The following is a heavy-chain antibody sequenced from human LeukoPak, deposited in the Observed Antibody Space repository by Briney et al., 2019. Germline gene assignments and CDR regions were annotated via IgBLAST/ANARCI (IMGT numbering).Heavy chain of an antibody. D-gene: IGHD6-13*01. J-gene: IGHJ4*02. CDR1: GFTVSSND. Sequence: GGSLRLSCAASGFTVSSNDMSWVRQAPGKGLECISVIYSGGSTDYADSVKGRLTISRDNSKNTLYLQMNSLRAEDTAVYYCAKAGGKAAAYFDYWGQGTLVTVSS. CDR3: AKAGGKAAAYFDY. V-gene: IGHV3-53*01. CDR2: IYSGGST.